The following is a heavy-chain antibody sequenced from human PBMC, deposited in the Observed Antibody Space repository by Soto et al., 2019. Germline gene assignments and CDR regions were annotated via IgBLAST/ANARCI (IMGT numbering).Heavy chain of an antibody. J-gene: IGHJ6*03. V-gene: IGHV4-34*01. D-gene: IGHD6-6*01. CDR1: GGSFSGYY. CDR2: INHSGST. CDR3: ARGRSSSSSPVDYYYYMDV. Sequence: SETLSLTCAVYGGSFSGYYWSWIRQPPGKGLEWIGEINHSGSTNYNPSLKGRVTISVDTSKNQFSLKLSSVTAEDTAVYYCARGRSSSSSPVDYYYYMDVWGKGTTVTVSS.